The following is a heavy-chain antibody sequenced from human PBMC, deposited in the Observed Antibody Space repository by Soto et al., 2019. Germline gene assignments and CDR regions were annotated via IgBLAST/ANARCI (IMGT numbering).Heavy chain of an antibody. D-gene: IGHD1-26*01. CDR3: AAASFGSYSVVDAFDI. Sequence: QMQLVQSGPEVKKPGTSVKVSCKASGFTFTSSAVQWVRQARGQRLEWIGWIVVGSGNTNYAQRFQERVTITRDMYTSTAYMELSRLRSEDTAVYYCAAASFGSYSVVDAFDIWGQGTMVTVSS. V-gene: IGHV1-58*01. CDR2: IVVGSGNT. J-gene: IGHJ3*02. CDR1: GFTFTSSA.